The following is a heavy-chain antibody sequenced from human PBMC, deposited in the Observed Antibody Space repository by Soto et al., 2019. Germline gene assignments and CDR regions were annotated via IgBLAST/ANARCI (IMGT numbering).Heavy chain of an antibody. CDR2: ISYDGSNK. J-gene: IGHJ4*02. V-gene: IGHV3-30*18. CDR3: AKDGGYDILTGSQDYFDY. Sequence: GGSLRLSCAASGFTFSSYGMHWVRQAPGKGLEWVAVISYDGSNKYYADSVKGRFTISRDNSKNTLYLQMNSLRAEDTAVYYCAKDGGYDILTGSQDYFDYWGQGTLVTVSS. D-gene: IGHD3-9*01. CDR1: GFTFSSYG.